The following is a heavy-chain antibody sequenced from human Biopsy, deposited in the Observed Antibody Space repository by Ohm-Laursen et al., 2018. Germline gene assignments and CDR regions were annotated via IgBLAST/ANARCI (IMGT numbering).Heavy chain of an antibody. CDR2: IYPNSGDT. Sequence: VSSVKVSCKASGDAFLGYYLHWVRQAPGQGLEWMGSIYPNSGDTDFAQKFQGRVSMTRDTSVSTAYLELSSLRSDDTAIYYCARDLLEWSLPSWGQGTQVTVSS. CDR1: GDAFLGYY. D-gene: IGHD3-3*01. V-gene: IGHV1-2*02. CDR3: ARDLLEWSLPS. J-gene: IGHJ4*02.